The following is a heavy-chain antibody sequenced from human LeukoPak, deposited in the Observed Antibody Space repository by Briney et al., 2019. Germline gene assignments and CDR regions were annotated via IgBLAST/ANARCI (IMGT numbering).Heavy chain of an antibody. Sequence: SETLSLTCTVSGGSISSSSYYWGWIRQPPGKGLEWIGSIYYSGSTYYNPSLKSRVTISVDTSKNQFSLKLSSVTAADTAVYYCARASSYSSSWYSGEYCFDYWGQGTLVTVSS. D-gene: IGHD6-13*01. CDR3: ARASSYSSSWYSGEYCFDY. V-gene: IGHV4-39*07. CDR2: IYYSGST. CDR1: GGSISSSSYY. J-gene: IGHJ4*02.